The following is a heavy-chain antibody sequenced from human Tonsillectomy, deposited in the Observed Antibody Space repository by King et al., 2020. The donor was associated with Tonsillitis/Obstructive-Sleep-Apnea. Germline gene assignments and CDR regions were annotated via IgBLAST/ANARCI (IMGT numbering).Heavy chain of an antibody. J-gene: IGHJ4*02. CDR1: GGTFSSYA. D-gene: IGHD2-8*01. Sequence: QLVQSGAEVKPGSSVKVSCKASGGTFSSYAISWVRQAPGQGPEWMGGIIPIFGTANYAQKFQGRVTITADESTSTAYMELSSLRSEDTAVYYCARDPGYCTNGVCPLDYWGQGTLVTVSS. V-gene: IGHV1-69*12. CDR2: IIPIFGTA. CDR3: ARDPGYCTNGVCPLDY.